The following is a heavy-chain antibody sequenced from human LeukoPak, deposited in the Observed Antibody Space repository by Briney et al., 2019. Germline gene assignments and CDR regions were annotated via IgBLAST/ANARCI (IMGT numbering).Heavy chain of an antibody. V-gene: IGHV3-23*01. CDR3: AKFQTNWNDVSSRDY. Sequence: GGSLRLSCAASGFTFSSYAMSWVRQAPGKGLKWVSAISGSGGSTYYADSVKGRFTISRDNSKNTLYLQMNSLRAEDTAVYYCAKFQTNWNDVSSRDYWGQGTLVTVSS. D-gene: IGHD1-1*01. CDR2: ISGSGGST. J-gene: IGHJ4*02. CDR1: GFTFSSYA.